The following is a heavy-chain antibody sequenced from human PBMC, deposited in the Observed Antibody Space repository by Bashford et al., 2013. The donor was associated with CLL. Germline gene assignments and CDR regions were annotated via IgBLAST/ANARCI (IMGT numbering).Heavy chain of an antibody. CDR3: ARDCGRECVRASHYYFDL. CDR2: INTGNGAT. J-gene: IGHJ2*01. CDR1: GYSLTTAA. Sequence: PSVKVSCTASGYSLTTAAIHWVRQAPGQGLEWMAWINTGNGATIYSQTFRGRVTVTRDTSANTAYMDLTSLRSDDTAVYYCARDCGRECVRASHYYFDLWGRGTLVTVSS. V-gene: IGHV1-3*04. D-gene: IGHD2-21*01.